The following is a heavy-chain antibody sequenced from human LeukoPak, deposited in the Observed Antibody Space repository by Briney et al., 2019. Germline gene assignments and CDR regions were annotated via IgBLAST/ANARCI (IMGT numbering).Heavy chain of an antibody. CDR2: IGKGGSEE. CDR3: TRDIVYLQWEY. J-gene: IGHJ4*02. CDR1: GFAFPHYW. Sequence: PGGALRLSRVATGFAFPHYWLVWVRQAPGRGLAWVAYIGKGGSEESYVDSVKGRLTLSINKARNSLCLQMSSVIVEDTALYYCTRDIVYLQWEYWGEGALVTVSS. D-gene: IGHD2-15*01. V-gene: IGHV3-7*01.